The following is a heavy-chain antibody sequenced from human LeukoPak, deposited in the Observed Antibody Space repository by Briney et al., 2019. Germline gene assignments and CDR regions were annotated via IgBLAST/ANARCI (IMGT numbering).Heavy chain of an antibody. J-gene: IGHJ4*02. CDR3: AKAFLGIAVRRDFDY. Sequence: GGSLRLSCTASGFTFSSYAMSWVRQAPGKGLGWVSAISGSGGSTYYADSVKGRFTISRDNSKNTLYLQMNSLRAEDTAVYYCAKAFLGIAVRRDFDYWGQGTLVTVSS. CDR1: GFTFSSYA. D-gene: IGHD6-19*01. CDR2: ISGSGGST. V-gene: IGHV3-23*01.